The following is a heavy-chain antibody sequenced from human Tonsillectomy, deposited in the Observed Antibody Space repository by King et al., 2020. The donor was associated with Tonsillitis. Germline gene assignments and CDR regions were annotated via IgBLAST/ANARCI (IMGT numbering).Heavy chain of an antibody. CDR2: IRYDGDNE. J-gene: IGHJ4*02. Sequence: VQLVESGGGVVQPGGSLRLSCAASGFTFSDYGMHWVRQAPGKGLEWVALIRYDGDNEYYADSVKGRFTISRDNSKNTLYLQMNSLTSEDMAIYYCAKDRPPRLWFGEGDFDYWGQGTLVTVSS. CDR3: AKDRPPRLWFGEGDFDY. CDR1: GFTFSDYG. D-gene: IGHD3-10*01. V-gene: IGHV3-30*02.